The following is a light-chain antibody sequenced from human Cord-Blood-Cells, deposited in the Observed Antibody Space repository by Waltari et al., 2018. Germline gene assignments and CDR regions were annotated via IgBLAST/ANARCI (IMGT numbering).Light chain of an antibody. CDR1: QSVSSY. CDR3: QQRSNWPPFT. J-gene: IGKJ3*01. CDR2: DAS. Sequence: EIVLTPSPATLSLSPGERANLSCRASQSVSSYFALHQPKPGQAPRPLIHDASNRAPSIPARFSGSGSGTDFTLTISSLEPEDFAVYYCQQRSNWPPFTFGPGTKVDIK. V-gene: IGKV3-11*01.